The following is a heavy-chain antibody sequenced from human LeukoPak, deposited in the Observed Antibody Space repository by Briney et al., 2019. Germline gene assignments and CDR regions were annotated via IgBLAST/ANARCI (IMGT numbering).Heavy chain of an antibody. V-gene: IGHV3-48*03. Sequence: QPGGSLRLSCAASGFTFSSYEMHWVRQAPGRGLEWVAYINSGGASIFYADSVRGRFAISRDNAKNSLYLQMNSLRAEDTAVYYCVMQDNVVVQIARALDSWGQGTLVTVSP. D-gene: IGHD2-2*01. CDR3: VMQDNVVVQIARALDS. J-gene: IGHJ4*02. CDR1: GFTFSSYE. CDR2: INSGGASI.